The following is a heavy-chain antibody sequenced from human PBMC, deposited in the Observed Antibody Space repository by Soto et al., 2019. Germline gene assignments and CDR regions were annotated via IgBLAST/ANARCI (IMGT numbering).Heavy chain of an antibody. CDR3: AKERFVYDFGIVPAATLIGMAV. CDR1: GLTFDSHA. D-gene: IGHD2-2*01. CDR2: ISGGGTST. V-gene: IGHV3-23*01. Sequence: RSRRPSWVASGLTFDSHAMKWIRQPAGRLLGWVAFISGGGTSTYYADSVKGRFTVSRDNSKNTMYLQMNRLSAEDTGVYYCAKERFVYDFGIVPAATLIGMAVWGQGTTVTVSS. J-gene: IGHJ6*02.